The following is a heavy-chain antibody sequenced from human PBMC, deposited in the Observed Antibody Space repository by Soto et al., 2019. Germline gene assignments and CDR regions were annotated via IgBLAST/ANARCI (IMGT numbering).Heavy chain of an antibody. V-gene: IGHV4-30-2*01. J-gene: IGHJ6*02. D-gene: IGHD3-10*01. Sequence: SETLSLTCAVSGGSISSGGYSWSWIRQPPGKGLERIGYMYHSGSTYYIPSLKSRFTISIDRSKNQFSLKLSSVTAADTAVYYCARERGGYYYYYGMDVWGQGTTVTVSS. CDR2: MYHSGST. CDR3: ARERGGYYYYYGMDV. CDR1: GGSISSGGYS.